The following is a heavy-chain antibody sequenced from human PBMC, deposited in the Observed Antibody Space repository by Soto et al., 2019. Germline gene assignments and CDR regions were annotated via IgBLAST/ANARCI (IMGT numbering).Heavy chain of an antibody. CDR3: AKGPFPKDIVLVPAASRKYYYYGMDV. D-gene: IGHD2-2*01. J-gene: IGHJ6*02. CDR2: VSYDGDNE. Sequence: GGSLRLSCAASGFTFSNYAMHWVRQAPGKGLKWVAIVSYDGDNEYYAESVRGRFFISRDNSRNTLYLQTSSLRHEDTAVYYCAKGPFPKDIVLVPAASRKYYYYGMDVWGQGTTVTVSS. CDR1: GFTFSNYA. V-gene: IGHV3-30*18.